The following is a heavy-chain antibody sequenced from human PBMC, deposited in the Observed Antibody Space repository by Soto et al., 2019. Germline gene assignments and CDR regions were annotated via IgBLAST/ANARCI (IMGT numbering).Heavy chain of an antibody. V-gene: IGHV3-21*01. D-gene: IGHD5-18*01. CDR3: VREGGYAYLPPYYFDY. CDR1: GFIFSSYT. J-gene: IGHJ4*02. Sequence: EVHLLESGGGVVQPGGSLRLSCVASGFIFSSYTMNWVRQAPGKGLEWVSSISSSTDYIYYADSVKGRFTVSRDNAKKSLYLEMNSLRAEDTAVYYCVREGGYAYLPPYYFDYWGQGTLVTVSS. CDR2: ISSSTDYI.